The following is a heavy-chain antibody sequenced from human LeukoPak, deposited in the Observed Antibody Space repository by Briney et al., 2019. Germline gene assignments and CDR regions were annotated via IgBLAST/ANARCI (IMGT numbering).Heavy chain of an antibody. Sequence: VGSLRLSCAASGFTFSSYSINWVRQAPGKGLEWVSSISGSSSYIYYADSVKGRFTISRDNAKNSLYLQMNSLRAEYTAVYYCARDPTYSSSSSSYYYYYMDVWGKGTTVTVSS. CDR3: ARDPTYSSSSSSYYYYYMDV. V-gene: IGHV3-21*01. CDR2: ISGSSSYI. J-gene: IGHJ6*03. D-gene: IGHD6-6*01. CDR1: GFTFSSYS.